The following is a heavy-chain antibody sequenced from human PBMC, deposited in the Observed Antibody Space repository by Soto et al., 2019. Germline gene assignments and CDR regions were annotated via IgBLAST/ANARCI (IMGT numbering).Heavy chain of an antibody. Sequence: LSLTCAVYGGSFSGYYWSWIRQPPGKGLEWIGEINHSGSTNYNPSLKSRVTISVDTSKNQFSLKLSSVTAADTAVYYCARGVDYYYYGMDVWVQGTTVTVSS. CDR1: GGSFSGYY. CDR2: INHSGST. V-gene: IGHV4-34*01. J-gene: IGHJ6*02. CDR3: ARGVDYYYYGMDV.